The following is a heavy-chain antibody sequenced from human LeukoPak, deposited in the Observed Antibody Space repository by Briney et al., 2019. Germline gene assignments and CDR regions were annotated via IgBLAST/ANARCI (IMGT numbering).Heavy chain of an antibody. J-gene: IGHJ4*02. CDR2: ISYDGSNK. CDR3: ARGSSRHSWSTIDY. CDR1: GFTFSSYA. V-gene: IGHV3-30-3*01. Sequence: GGSLRLSCAAFGFTFSSYAMHWVRQAPGKGLEWVAVISYDGSNKYYADSVKGRFTISRDNSKNTLYLQMNSLRAEDTAVCYCARGSSRHSWSTIDYWGQGTLVTVSS. D-gene: IGHD6-13*01.